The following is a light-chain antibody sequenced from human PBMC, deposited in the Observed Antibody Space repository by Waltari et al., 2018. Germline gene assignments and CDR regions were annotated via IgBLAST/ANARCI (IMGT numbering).Light chain of an antibody. CDR1: SGNIASNF. CDR3: QSYDTNNQV. J-gene: IGLJ2*01. V-gene: IGLV6-57*03. CDR2: EDN. Sequence: NFMLTQPHSVSESPGETVTISCTRSSGNIASNFVQWYQLRPGTAPTPVIYEDNQRPAGVPDRFSGSLDSSSNSAPLTISGLKTEDEADYYCQSYDTNNQVFGGGTKLTVL.